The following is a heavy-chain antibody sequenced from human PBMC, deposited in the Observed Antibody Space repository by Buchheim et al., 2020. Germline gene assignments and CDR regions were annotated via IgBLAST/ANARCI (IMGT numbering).Heavy chain of an antibody. D-gene: IGHD1-26*01. Sequence: QVQLVESGGGMVQPGRSLRLSCVASGFRFRSYGMHWVRQAPGKGLEWVAVIWYDGVNKYYADSVKGRFTISRVNSKNTQYLQMNSLRAEDTAVYYCARASSGSYEYYFDYWGQGTL. J-gene: IGHJ4*02. CDR1: GFRFRSYG. V-gene: IGHV3-33*01. CDR2: IWYDGVNK. CDR3: ARASSGSYEYYFDY.